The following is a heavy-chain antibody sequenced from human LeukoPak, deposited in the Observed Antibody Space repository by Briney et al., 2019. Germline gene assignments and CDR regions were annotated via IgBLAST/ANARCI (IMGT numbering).Heavy chain of an antibody. CDR1: GGSISSYY. CDR3: AREAMLPPAEVGFYYYMDV. D-gene: IGHD2-2*01. CDR2: IYTSGRT. Sequence: SETLSLTCTVSGGSISSYYWSWIRQPAGKGLEWIGRIYTSGRTNYNPSLKSRVATSVDTSKNQFSLKLTSVTAADTAVYYCAREAMLPPAEVGFYYYMDVWGKGTTVTVSS. J-gene: IGHJ6*03. V-gene: IGHV4-4*07.